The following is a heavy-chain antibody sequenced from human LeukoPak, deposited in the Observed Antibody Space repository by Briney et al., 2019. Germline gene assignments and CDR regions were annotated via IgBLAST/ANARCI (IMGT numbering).Heavy chain of an antibody. D-gene: IGHD3-22*01. Sequence: SETLSLTCTVSGGSISSYYWSWIRQPPGKGLEWIGYIYYSGSTNYNPSLKSRVTISVDTSKNQFSLKLSSVTAADTAVYYCARTASYYDSSGYHYNWFDPWGQGTLVTASS. CDR3: ARTASYYDSSGYHYNWFDP. CDR1: GGSISSYY. V-gene: IGHV4-59*01. CDR2: IYYSGST. J-gene: IGHJ5*02.